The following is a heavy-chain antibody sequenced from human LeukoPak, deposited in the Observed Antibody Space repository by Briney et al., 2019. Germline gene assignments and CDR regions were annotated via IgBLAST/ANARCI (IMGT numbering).Heavy chain of an antibody. CDR2: ISYDGSNK. D-gene: IGHD2/OR15-2a*01. V-gene: IGHV3-30*03. CDR1: GFTFSSYG. J-gene: IGHJ5*02. Sequence: PGGSLRLSCAASGFTFSSYGMHWVRQAPGKGLEWVAVISYDGSNKYYADSVKGRFTISRDNSKNTLYLQMNSLRAEDTAVYYCARDLNSALWFDPWGQGTLVTVSS. CDR3: ARDLNSALWFDP.